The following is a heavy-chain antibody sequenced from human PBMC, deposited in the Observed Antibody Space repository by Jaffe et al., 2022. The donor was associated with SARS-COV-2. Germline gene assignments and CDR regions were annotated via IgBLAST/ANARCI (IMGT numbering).Heavy chain of an antibody. CDR2: IYTSGST. J-gene: IGHJ4*02. V-gene: IGHV4-61*02. CDR1: GGSISSGSYY. D-gene: IGHD3-10*01. CDR3: ARDYGSAYDY. Sequence: QVQLQESGPGLVKPSQTLSLTCTVSGGSISSGSYYWSWIRQPAGKGLEWIGRIYTSGSTNYNPSLKSRVTISVDTSKNQFSLKLSSVTAADTAVYYCARDYGSAYDYWGQGTLVTVSS.